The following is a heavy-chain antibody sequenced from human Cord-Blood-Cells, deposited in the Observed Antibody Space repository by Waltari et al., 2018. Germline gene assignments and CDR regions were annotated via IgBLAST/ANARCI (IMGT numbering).Heavy chain of an antibody. J-gene: IGHJ4*02. CDR1: GGSFSGYY. V-gene: IGHV4-34*01. D-gene: IGHD7-27*01. CDR2: INHSGRN. CDR3: AGGVRSTGDGGF. Sequence: QVQLQQWGAGLLKPSETLSLTCAVYGGSFSGYYWSWIRQPPGKGLEWIGEINHSGRNNYHPSLKSRVHISGGPSQNQFSLKLRSVAAAETAVYYWAGGVRSTGDGGFWGQGTLVTVSS.